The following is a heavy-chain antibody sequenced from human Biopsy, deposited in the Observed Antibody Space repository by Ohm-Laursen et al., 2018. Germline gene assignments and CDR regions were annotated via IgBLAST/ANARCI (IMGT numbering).Heavy chain of an antibody. CDR3: ARDYGLELGGLEAFDI. J-gene: IGHJ3*02. V-gene: IGHV4-4*07. CDR2: VYTSGST. Sequence: PGTLSLTCTVYGGSFSEYYWTWIRQPPGKGLEWIGRVYTSGSTSYNPSLESRVTMSVVTSKNQFSLKVTSMTAADTALYYCARDYGLELGGLEAFDIWGQGTMVTVSS. D-gene: IGHD1-7*01. CDR1: GGSFSEYY.